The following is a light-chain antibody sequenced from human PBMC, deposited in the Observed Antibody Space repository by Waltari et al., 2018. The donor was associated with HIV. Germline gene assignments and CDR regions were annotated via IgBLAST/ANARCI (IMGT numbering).Light chain of an antibody. CDR2: DVT. J-gene: IGLJ2*01. CDR3: CSYAGDFTLL. CDR1: RNDGGADYD. Sequence: QSGRTQHRADAGSHGKAGAISCTGTRNDGGADYDGSWYQQRPGKAPRLIIYDVTKRPSGVPDRFSGSKSGNTASLTISGLQADDEAAYHCCSYAGDFTLLFGGGTRLTVL. V-gene: IGLV2-11*01.